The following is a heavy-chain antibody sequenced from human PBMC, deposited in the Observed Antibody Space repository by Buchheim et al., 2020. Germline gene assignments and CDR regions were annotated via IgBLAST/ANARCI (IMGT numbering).Heavy chain of an antibody. CDR1: GFTFSSYG. J-gene: IGHJ4*02. V-gene: IGHV3-33*01. CDR2: IWYDGSNK. CDR3: ARLFRFGGVIAENDELNFDY. D-gene: IGHD3-16*02. Sequence: QVQLVESGGGVVQPGRSLRLSCAASGFTFSSYGMHWVRQAPGKGLEWVALIWYDGSNKYYADSVKGRFTISRDNSKNTLYLQMNSLRAEDTAVYYCARLFRFGGVIAENDELNFDYWGQGTL.